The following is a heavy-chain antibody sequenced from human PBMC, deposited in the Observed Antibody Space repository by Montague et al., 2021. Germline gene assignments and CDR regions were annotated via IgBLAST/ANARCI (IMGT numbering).Heavy chain of an antibody. D-gene: IGHD6-6*01. V-gene: IGHV4-59*01. CDR3: ARALAARWWFDP. CDR2: IYYSGST. J-gene: IGHJ5*02. Sequence: SETLSLTCTISGGSFRSYYWNWIRQPPGKGLEWIGYIYYSGSTNYNPSLKSRVNISLDTSNYQFSLNLRSVTAADTAVYYCARALAARWWFDPWGQGTLVTVSS. CDR1: GGSFRSYY.